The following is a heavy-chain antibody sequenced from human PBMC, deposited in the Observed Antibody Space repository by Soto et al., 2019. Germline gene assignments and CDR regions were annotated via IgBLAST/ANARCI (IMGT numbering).Heavy chain of an antibody. Sequence: EVQLLESGGGLVQPGGSLRLACAAAGFTFSSYAMSWVRQAPGKGLEWVSAISGSGGSTYYADSVKGRFTISRDNSKNTLYLQMNSLRAEDTAVYYCAKDRSLVRWDLAYYFDYWGQGTLVTVSS. V-gene: IGHV3-23*01. J-gene: IGHJ4*02. CDR2: ISGSGGST. CDR1: GFTFSSYA. D-gene: IGHD1-26*01. CDR3: AKDRSLVRWDLAYYFDY.